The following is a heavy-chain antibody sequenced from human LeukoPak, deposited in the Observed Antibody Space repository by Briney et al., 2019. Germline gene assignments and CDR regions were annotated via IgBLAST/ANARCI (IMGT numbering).Heavy chain of an antibody. J-gene: IGHJ3*02. CDR2: INPNSGGT. V-gene: IGHV1-2*02. Sequence: ASVKVSCKASGYTFTSYYMHWVRQAPGQGLEWMGIINPNSGGTNYAQKLQGRVTMTRDTSISTAYMELSSLTSDDTAVYYCARAIKYSGSYYGTAPDAFDIWGQETMLTVSS. D-gene: IGHD1-26*01. CDR3: ARAIKYSGSYYGTAPDAFDI. CDR1: GYTFTSYY.